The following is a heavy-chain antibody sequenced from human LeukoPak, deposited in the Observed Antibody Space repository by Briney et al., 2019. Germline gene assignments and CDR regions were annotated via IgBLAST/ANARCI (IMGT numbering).Heavy chain of an antibody. D-gene: IGHD3-22*01. CDR1: GFTFSSYA. CDR2: ISGSGGST. CDR3: ARDLGAITMIVDDAFDI. Sequence: RTGGSLRLSCAASGFTFSSYAMSWVRQAPGKGLEWVSAISGSGGSTYYSDSVKGRFTISRDNAKNSLYLQMNSLRAEDTAVYYCARDLGAITMIVDDAFDIWGQGTMVTVSS. V-gene: IGHV3-23*01. J-gene: IGHJ3*02.